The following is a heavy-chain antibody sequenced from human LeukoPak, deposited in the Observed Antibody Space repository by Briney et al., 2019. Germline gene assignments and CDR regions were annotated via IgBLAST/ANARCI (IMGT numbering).Heavy chain of an antibody. V-gene: IGHV3-7*02. CDR3: ARNRARWLRFFDY. Sequence: GGSLRLSCAASGFTFSAYWMNWVRQAPGKGLEWVANIKQDGSETDYVDSVKGRFTISRDNAENSLYLQMNTLRAEDAAVYYCARNRARWLRFFDYWGQGSLVTVSS. J-gene: IGHJ4*02. CDR1: GFTFSAYW. D-gene: IGHD5-12*01. CDR2: IKQDGSET.